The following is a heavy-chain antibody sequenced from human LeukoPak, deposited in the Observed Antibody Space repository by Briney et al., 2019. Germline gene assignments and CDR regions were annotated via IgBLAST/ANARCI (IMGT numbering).Heavy chain of an antibody. V-gene: IGHV3-23*01. J-gene: IGHJ4*02. CDR2: ICAGGYNT. D-gene: IGHD6-13*01. CDR1: GFTFSSYA. CDR3: SKDAHSSSSTG. Sequence: GGSLRLSCAASGFTFSSYAMTGVRQAPGKGLEWGSSICAGGYNTYYADSVRGRFTISRDKSKNTLYLQMNSLRAEDTAVYYCSKDAHSSSSTGWGQGTLVTVSS.